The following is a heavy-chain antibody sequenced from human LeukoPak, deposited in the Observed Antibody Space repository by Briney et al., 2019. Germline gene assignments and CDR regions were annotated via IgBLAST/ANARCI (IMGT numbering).Heavy chain of an antibody. CDR3: ARGRSITILRGVAISDGFDI. CDR2: IATSSDYI. V-gene: IGHV3-21*06. J-gene: IGHJ3*02. Sequence: PGGSLRLSCAASGFTFSTYSMNWVRQAPGEGLEWVSFIATSSDYIYYAGSLKGRFTISRDNAKNSLYLHMNSLRPDDTAVYYCARGRSITILRGVAISDGFDIWGQGTKVTVS. D-gene: IGHD3-10*01. CDR1: GFTFSTYS.